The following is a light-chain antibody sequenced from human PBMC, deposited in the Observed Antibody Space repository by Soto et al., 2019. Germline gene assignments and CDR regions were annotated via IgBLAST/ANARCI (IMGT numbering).Light chain of an antibody. J-gene: IGLJ3*02. Sequence: QSALTQPPSASGSPGQSVTISCAGSSSDIGASNSVSWYQQHPGKAPKLLISEVTKRPSGVPDRFSGYKSGNTASLTVSGLHAEDEADYYCGSKAGSNTQVVFGGVTKVTVL. CDR2: EVT. CDR3: GSKAGSNTQVV. CDR1: SSDIGASNS. V-gene: IGLV2-8*01.